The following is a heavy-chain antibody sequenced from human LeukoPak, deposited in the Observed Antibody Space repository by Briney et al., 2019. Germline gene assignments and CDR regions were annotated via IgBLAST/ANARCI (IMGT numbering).Heavy chain of an antibody. CDR1: GYSISSGYY. D-gene: IGHD4-17*01. V-gene: IGHV4-38-2*02. Sequence: SETLSLTCTVSGYSISSGYYWGWIRQPPGQGLEWIGTIRHSGTTYYNPSLKSRVTIAVDTSKNQFSLKLSSVTAADTAMYYCARDVGDGDYGWFDPWGQGTLVTVSS. CDR2: IRHSGTT. CDR3: ARDVGDGDYGWFDP. J-gene: IGHJ5*02.